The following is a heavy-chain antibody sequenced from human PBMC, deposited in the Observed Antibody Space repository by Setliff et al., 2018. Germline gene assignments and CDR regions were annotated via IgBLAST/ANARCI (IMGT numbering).Heavy chain of an antibody. J-gene: IGHJ4*02. CDR1: GASVSSNDYF. D-gene: IGHD2-15*01. CDR2: LYPSGFT. Sequence: PSETLSLTCSVSGASVSSNDYFWAWIRQPPRERLHWIGTLYPSGFTYYNPSLRDRVTISADSSKDELSLSLQSVTAADTAVYYCARTRYGLGGRPYWGQGTLVTVSS. CDR3: ARTRYGLGGRPY. V-gene: IGHV4-39*07.